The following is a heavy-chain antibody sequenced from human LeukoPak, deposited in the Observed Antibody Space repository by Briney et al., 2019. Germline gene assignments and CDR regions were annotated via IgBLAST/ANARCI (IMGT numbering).Heavy chain of an antibody. CDR3: ANRLQGNPFDY. J-gene: IGHJ4*02. CDR1: GFTFSSYA. CDR2: ISGSGGST. Sequence: GGSLRLSCAASGFTFSSYAMSWVRQAPGKGLEWVSAISGSGGSTYYADSVKGRFTISRDNSKNTPYLQMNSLRAEDTAVYYCANRLQGNPFDYWGQGTLVTVSS. D-gene: IGHD4-11*01. V-gene: IGHV3-23*01.